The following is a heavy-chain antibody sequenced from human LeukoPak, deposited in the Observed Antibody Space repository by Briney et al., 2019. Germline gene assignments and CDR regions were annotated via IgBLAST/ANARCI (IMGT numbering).Heavy chain of an antibody. CDR1: GGSVNSGDYY. J-gene: IGHJ1*01. D-gene: IGHD3-10*01. V-gene: IGHV4-31*03. CDR2: IYYSGST. Sequence: SETLSLTCTVSGGSVNSGDYYWTWIRQRPGKGLEWIGYIYYSGSTYYNPSLKSRVTISVDTSKNQFSLKLSSVTAADTPVYYCAKTYYSSSGSWDWGQGTLVTVSS. CDR3: AKTYYSSSGSWD.